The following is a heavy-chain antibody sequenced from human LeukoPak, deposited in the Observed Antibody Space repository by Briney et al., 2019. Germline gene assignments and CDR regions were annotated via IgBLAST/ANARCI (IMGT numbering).Heavy chain of an antibody. CDR3: ARVVAETWFDP. J-gene: IGHJ5*02. CDR1: GYTLTELS. V-gene: IGHV1-24*01. D-gene: IGHD6-13*01. Sequence: ASVKVSCKVSGYTLTELSTHWVRQAPGKGLEWMGGFDPEDGETTYARKFQGRVTMTEDTSTDTAYMELSSLRSEDTAVYYCARVVAETWFDPWGQGTLVTVSS. CDR2: FDPEDGET.